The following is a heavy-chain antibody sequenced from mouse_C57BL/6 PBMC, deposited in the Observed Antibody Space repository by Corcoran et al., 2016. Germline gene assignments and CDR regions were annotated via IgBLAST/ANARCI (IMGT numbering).Heavy chain of an antibody. D-gene: IGHD1-1*01. V-gene: IGHV9-3*01. CDR2: INTYSGVP. Sequence: QIQLVQSGPELKKPGETVKISCKASGYTFTTYGMSWVKQAPGKGLKWMGWINTYSGVPTYADDFKGRFAFSLETSASTAYLQINNLKNEDTATYFCARYYYGSSYDAMDYWGQGTSVTVSS. J-gene: IGHJ4*01. CDR1: GYTFTTYG. CDR3: ARYYYGSSYDAMDY.